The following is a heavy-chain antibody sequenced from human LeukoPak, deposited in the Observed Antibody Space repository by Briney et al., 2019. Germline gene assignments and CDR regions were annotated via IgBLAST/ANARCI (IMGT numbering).Heavy chain of an antibody. CDR1: GFTFSSYW. V-gene: IGHV3-74*01. J-gene: IGHJ3*02. Sequence: PGGSLRPSCAASGFTFSSYWMHWVRQAPGKGLVWVSRINSDGSITTYADSVKGRFSISRDDAKNTLDLQMNSLGAEDTAVYYCARKAMAGTFAFDIWGQGTMVTVSS. D-gene: IGHD6-19*01. CDR2: INSDGSIT. CDR3: ARKAMAGTFAFDI.